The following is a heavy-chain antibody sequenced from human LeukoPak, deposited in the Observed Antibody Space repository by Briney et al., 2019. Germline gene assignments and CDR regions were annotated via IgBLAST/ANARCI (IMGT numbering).Heavy chain of an antibody. D-gene: IGHD2-15*01. CDR2: IRKSGGDT. J-gene: IGHJ5*02. CDR3: AKGGYTTYFDP. CDR1: GFTFSDYS. Sequence: PGGSPRLSCAASGFTFSDYSMSWVRQAPGKGLEWVSNIRKSGGDTFYADSVKGRFTVSRDNSRNTLYLQMNSLRADDTAVYYCAKGGYTTYFDPWGQGTLVTVSS. V-gene: IGHV3-23*01.